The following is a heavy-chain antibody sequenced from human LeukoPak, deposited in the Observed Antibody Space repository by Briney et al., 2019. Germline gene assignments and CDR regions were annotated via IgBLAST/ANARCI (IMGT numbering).Heavy chain of an antibody. V-gene: IGHV3-7*04. CDR2: IKQDGSEK. J-gene: IGHJ4*02. CDR1: GFTFSSYW. D-gene: IGHD3-22*01. Sequence: PGGSLRLSCAASGFTFSSYWMSWVRQAPGKGLEWVANIKQDGSEKCYVDSVKGRFTISRDNAKNSLYLQMNSLRAEDTAVYYCARDQSYYDSSGYYPTFDYWGQGTLVTVPS. CDR3: ARDQSYYDSSGYYPTFDY.